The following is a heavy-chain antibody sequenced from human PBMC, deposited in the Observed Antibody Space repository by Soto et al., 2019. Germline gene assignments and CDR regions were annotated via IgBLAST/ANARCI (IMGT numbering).Heavy chain of an antibody. J-gene: IGHJ4*02. CDR1: GYTFTSYA. CDR2: INAGNGNT. Sequence: ASVKVSCKASGYTFTSYAMHWVRQAPGQRLEWMGWINAGNGNTKYSQKFQGRVTITRDTSASTAYMELSSLRSEDTAVYYCARGPQRGGQVEPFDYWRQGTLVTVSS. CDR3: ARGPQRGGQVEPFDY. V-gene: IGHV1-3*01. D-gene: IGHD2-15*01.